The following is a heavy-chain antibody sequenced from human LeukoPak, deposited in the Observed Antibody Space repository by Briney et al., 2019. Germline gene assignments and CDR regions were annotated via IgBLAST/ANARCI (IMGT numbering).Heavy chain of an antibody. CDR3: ARDSRGSSWSSLEYFQH. CDR1: GYSISSGYY. D-gene: IGHD6-13*01. CDR2: IYHSGST. V-gene: IGHV4-38-2*02. Sequence: ASETLSLTCAVSGYSISSGYYWGWIRQPPGKGLEWIGSIYHSGSTYYNPSLKSRVTISVDTSKNQFSLKLSSVTAADTAVYYCARDSRGSSWSSLEYFQHWGQGTLVTVSS. J-gene: IGHJ1*01.